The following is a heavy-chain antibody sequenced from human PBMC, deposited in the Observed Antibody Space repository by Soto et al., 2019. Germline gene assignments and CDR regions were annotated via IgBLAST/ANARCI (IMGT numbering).Heavy chain of an antibody. CDR1: GYTFTSYD. D-gene: IGHD1-26*01. V-gene: IGHV1-8*01. CDR2: MNPNSGNT. J-gene: IGHJ4*02. CDR3: ARSVEWVAGFDY. Sequence: QVQLVQSGAEVKKPGASVKVSCKASGYTFTSYDINWVRQATGQGLEWMGWMNPNSGNTGYAQKFQGRVTMTRNTSISTANMERGSLRSEDAAVYYFARSVEWVAGFDYWGQGTLVTVSS.